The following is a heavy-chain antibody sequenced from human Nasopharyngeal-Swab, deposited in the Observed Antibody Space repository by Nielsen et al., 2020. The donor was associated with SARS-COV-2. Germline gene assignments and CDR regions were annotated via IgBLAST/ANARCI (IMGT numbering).Heavy chain of an antibody. CDR3: ARQGAEYYDFWSGYYRGLGFDY. J-gene: IGHJ4*02. CDR2: IYYSGST. V-gene: IGHV4-39*01. D-gene: IGHD3-3*01. Sequence: WIRQPPGKGLEWIGSIYYSGSTYYNPSLKSRVTISVDTSKNQFSLKLSSVTAADTAVYYCARQGAEYYDFWSGYYRGLGFDYWGQGTLVTVSS.